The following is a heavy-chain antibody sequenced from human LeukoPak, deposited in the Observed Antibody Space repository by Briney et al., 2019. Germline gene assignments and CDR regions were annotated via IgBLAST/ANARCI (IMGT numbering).Heavy chain of an antibody. Sequence: SETLSLTCTVSGGSISSYYWSWIRQPPGKGLEWIGYIYYSGSTNYNPSLKSRVTISVDTSKNQLSLKLSSVTAADTAVYYCARTFPAHGSIDYWGQGTLVTVSS. CDR3: ARTFPAHGSIDY. CDR1: GGSISSYY. V-gene: IGHV4-59*08. J-gene: IGHJ4*02. D-gene: IGHD2/OR15-2a*01. CDR2: IYYSGST.